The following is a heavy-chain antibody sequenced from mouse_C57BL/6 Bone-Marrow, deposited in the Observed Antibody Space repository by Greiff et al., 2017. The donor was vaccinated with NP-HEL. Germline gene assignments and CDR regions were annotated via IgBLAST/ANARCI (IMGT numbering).Heavy chain of an antibody. Sequence: EVQLQQSGPELVKPGASVKISCKASGYSFTGYYMNWVKQSPEKSLEWIGEINPSTGGTTYNQKFKAKATLTVDKSSSTAYMQLKSLTSEDSAVYYCARAPLGQGDYWGQGTTLTVSS. CDR1: GYSFTGYY. D-gene: IGHD3-3*01. J-gene: IGHJ2*01. CDR2: INPSTGGT. CDR3: ARAPLGQGDY. V-gene: IGHV1-42*01.